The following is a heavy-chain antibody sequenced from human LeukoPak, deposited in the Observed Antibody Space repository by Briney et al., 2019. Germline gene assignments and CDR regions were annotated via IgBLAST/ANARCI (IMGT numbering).Heavy chain of an antibody. V-gene: IGHV4-59*12. D-gene: IGHD6-19*01. Sequence: SETLSLTCTVSGGSISSYYWSWIRQPPGKGLEWIGYIYYSGTTNYNPSLKSRVTISVDTSKNQFSLKLSSVTAADTAVYYCASSIAVADDYWGQGTLVTVSS. CDR2: IYYSGTT. CDR3: ASSIAVADDY. J-gene: IGHJ4*02. CDR1: GGSISSYY.